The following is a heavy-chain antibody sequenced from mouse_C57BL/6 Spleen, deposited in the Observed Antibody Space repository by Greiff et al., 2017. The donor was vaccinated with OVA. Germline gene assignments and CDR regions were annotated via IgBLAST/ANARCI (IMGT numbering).Heavy chain of an antibody. CDR1: GFSLTRYG. CDR2: IWSGGST. J-gene: IGHJ3*01. V-gene: IGHV2-2*01. D-gene: IGHD2-5*01. Sequence: VQLQQSGPGLVQPSQSLSITCTVSGFSLTRYGVHWVRQSPGKGLEWLGVIWSGGSTDYNAAFISRLSISKDNSKSQVFFKMNSLQADDTAIYYCARSYYSNYDAWFAYWGQGTLVTVSA. CDR3: ARSYYSNYDAWFAY.